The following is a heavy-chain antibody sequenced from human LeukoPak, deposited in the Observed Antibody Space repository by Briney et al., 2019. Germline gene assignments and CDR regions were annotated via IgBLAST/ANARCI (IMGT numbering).Heavy chain of an antibody. D-gene: IGHD3-3*01. V-gene: IGHV3-7*01. J-gene: IGHJ3*02. CDR2: IKEDGSEK. CDR1: GFSFSSYW. Sequence: GGSLRLSCAASGFSFSSYWMSWVRQAPGKGLEWVANIKEDGSEKYYMVSVKGRFTISREIAKASLYLQMNSLRAEDTAVYYCARDPVRDFWSGYYELHDAFDIWGQGTMVTVSS. CDR3: ARDPVRDFWSGYYELHDAFDI.